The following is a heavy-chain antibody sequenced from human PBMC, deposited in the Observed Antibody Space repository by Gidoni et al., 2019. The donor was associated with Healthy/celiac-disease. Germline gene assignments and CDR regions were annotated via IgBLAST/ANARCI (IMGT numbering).Heavy chain of an antibody. D-gene: IGHD4-17*01. CDR2: IIPILGIA. Sequence: QVQLVQSGAEVKKPGSSVKVSCKASGGTFSSYTISWVRQAPGQGLEWMGRIIPILGIANYAQKFQGRVTITADKSTSTAYMELSSLRSEDTAVYYCARDPGPLYGDYSYYYYYGMDVWGQGTTVTVSS. J-gene: IGHJ6*02. CDR3: ARDPGPLYGDYSYYYYYGMDV. V-gene: IGHV1-69*08. CDR1: GGTFSSYT.